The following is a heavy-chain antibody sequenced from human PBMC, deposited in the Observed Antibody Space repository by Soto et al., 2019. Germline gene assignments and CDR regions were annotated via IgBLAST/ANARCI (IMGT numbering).Heavy chain of an antibody. CDR1: GGSFSGYY. V-gene: IGHV4-34*01. CDR3: ARGQNYDILTGYYKGSNRAIYYYMDV. J-gene: IGHJ6*03. CDR2: INHSGST. Sequence: SETLSLTCAVYGGSFSGYYWSWIRQPPGKGLEWIGEINHSGSTNYNPSLKSRVTISVDTSKNQFSLKLSSVTAADTAVYYCARGQNYDILTGYYKGSNRAIYYYMDVWGKGTTVTV. D-gene: IGHD3-9*01.